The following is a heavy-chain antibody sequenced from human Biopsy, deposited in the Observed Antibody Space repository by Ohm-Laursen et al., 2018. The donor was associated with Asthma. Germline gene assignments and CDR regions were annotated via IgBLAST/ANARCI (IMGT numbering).Heavy chain of an antibody. CDR1: GYSLTDLS. V-gene: IGHV1-24*01. Sequence: SSVKVSCKISGYSLTDLSMHWVRQAPGQGLEWIGGHDHEEGGTVNARRFQGRVTMTEDTSTDTAYMELSSLSSDDTAVYYCARPSPNRDILYYYYHMDVWGQGTTVIVSS. D-gene: IGHD3-3*02. J-gene: IGHJ6*02. CDR3: ARPSPNRDILYYYYHMDV. CDR2: HDHEEGGT.